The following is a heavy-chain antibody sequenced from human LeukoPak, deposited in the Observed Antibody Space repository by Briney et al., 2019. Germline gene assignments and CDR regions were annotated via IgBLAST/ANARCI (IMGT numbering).Heavy chain of an antibody. CDR3: AKDLGIGSTICCGDY. Sequence: GGSLRLSCAASGFTFSSYAMSWVRQAPGKGLEWVSAISGSGGSTYYADSVKGRFTISRDNSKNTLYLQMNSLRAEDTAVYYCAKDLGIGSTICCGDYWGQGTLVTVSS. V-gene: IGHV3-23*01. D-gene: IGHD2-2*01. CDR1: GFTFSSYA. CDR2: ISGSGGST. J-gene: IGHJ4*02.